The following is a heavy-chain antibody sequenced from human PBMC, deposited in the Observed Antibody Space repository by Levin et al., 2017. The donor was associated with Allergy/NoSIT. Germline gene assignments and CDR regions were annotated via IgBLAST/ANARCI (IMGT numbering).Heavy chain of an antibody. J-gene: IGHJ6*02. CDR2: IYYSGNT. D-gene: IGHD1-1*01. CDR3: ARADWNDRAMDV. CDR1: GDSISNGVHY. Sequence: SETLSLTCTVSGDSISNGVHYWSWIRQHPGKGLEWIGYIYYSGNTFYNPSLKSRLTISEDTSKNQFSLKLSSVTAADTAVYYCARADWNDRAMDVWGQGTAVTVSS. V-gene: IGHV4-31*03.